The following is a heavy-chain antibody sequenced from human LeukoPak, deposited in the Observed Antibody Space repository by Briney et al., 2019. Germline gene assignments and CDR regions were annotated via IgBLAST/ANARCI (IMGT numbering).Heavy chain of an antibody. V-gene: IGHV3-33*01. J-gene: IGHJ6*02. D-gene: IGHD2-2*02. CDR2: IWYDGSDK. CDR1: GFTFSSNG. Sequence: GGSLRLSCAASGFTFSSNGMHWVRQAPGKGLEWVAVIWYDGSDKYYADSVKGRFTISRDNSKNTLYLQMNSLRAEDTAVYYCARDLYCCSTSCYMVLYYYGMDVWGQGTTVTVSS. CDR3: ARDLYCCSTSCYMVLYYYGMDV.